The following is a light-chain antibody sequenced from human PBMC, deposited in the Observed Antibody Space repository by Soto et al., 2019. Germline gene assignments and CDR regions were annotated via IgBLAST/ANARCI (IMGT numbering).Light chain of an antibody. J-gene: IGLJ1*01. CDR1: STDVGGYGF. V-gene: IGLV2-11*01. Sequence: QSVLTQPRSVSGSPGQSVTISCTGTSTDVGGYGFVSWYQQHPGKAPKLIIYDVIQRPSGVPDRFSGSKSGNTASLTISGLQAEDEADYYCCSYAGSYPYVFGTGTKVTVL. CDR3: CSYAGSYPYV. CDR2: DVI.